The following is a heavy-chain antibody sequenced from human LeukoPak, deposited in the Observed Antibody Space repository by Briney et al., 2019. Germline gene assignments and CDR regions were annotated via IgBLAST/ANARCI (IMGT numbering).Heavy chain of an antibody. J-gene: IGHJ4*02. CDR1: GYTFTGYY. V-gene: IGHV1-2*02. D-gene: IGHD6-19*01. CDR3: ARVDISSAWSVAREVHQDFDY. CDR2: ISPNSGGT. Sequence: ASVKVSCKASGYTFTGYYMHWVRQAPGQGLEWMGWISPNSGGTNYAQKFQDRVTMTRDTSISTAYMELSRLRSDDTAVYYCARVDISSAWSVAREVHQDFDYWGQGTLVTVSS.